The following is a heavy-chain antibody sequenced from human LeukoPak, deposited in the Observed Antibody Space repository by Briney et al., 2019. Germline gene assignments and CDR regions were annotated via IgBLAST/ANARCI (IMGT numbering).Heavy chain of an antibody. CDR3: ARASYGPDAFDI. Sequence: GGSLRLSCAASGFTFSSYWMHWVRQAPGKGLVWVSRINSDGSSTSYADSVKGRFTISRDNSKNTLYLQMNSLRAEDTAVYYCARASYGPDAFDIWGQGTMVTVSS. CDR1: GFTFSSYW. J-gene: IGHJ3*02. CDR2: INSDGSST. D-gene: IGHD3-10*01. V-gene: IGHV3-74*01.